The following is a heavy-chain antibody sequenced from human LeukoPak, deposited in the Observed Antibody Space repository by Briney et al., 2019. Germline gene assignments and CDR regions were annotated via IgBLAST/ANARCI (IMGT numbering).Heavy chain of an antibody. Sequence: PGGSLRLSCAASGFTFSDYYMSWIRQASGKGLEWVSYISSSGSTIYYADSVKGRFTISRDNAKNSLYLQMNSLRAEDTAVYYCARGSLGVPVAPPYPYDYWGQGTLVTVSS. CDR1: GFTFSDYY. D-gene: IGHD2-2*01. CDR2: ISSSGSTI. V-gene: IGHV3-11*01. J-gene: IGHJ4*02. CDR3: ARGSLGVPVAPPYPYDY.